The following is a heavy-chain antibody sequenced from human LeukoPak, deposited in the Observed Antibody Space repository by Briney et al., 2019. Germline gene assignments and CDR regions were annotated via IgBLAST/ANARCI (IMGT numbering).Heavy chain of an antibody. CDR3: ARLNFGDDY. D-gene: IGHD4-17*01. J-gene: IGHJ4*02. V-gene: IGHV3-66*01. Sequence: GGSLRLSCAASAFTVSSNYINWVRQAPGKGLEWVSLIYGSTSADYADSVKGRFTISRDTSMNTVYLQMNSLRAEDTAVYYCARLNFGDDYWGQGTLVTVSS. CDR2: IYGSTSA. CDR1: AFTVSSNY.